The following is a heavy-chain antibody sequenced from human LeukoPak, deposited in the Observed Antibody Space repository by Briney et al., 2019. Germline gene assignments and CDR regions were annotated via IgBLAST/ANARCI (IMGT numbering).Heavy chain of an antibody. Sequence: ASVKVSCKASGYTFTAYYLNWVRQAPGRGLEWLGWIHPSSGVAKLPQRFQGRVTMARDTSITTAYMELSSLRSDDTAVYYCARSPPIWNYVDYFDYWGQGVLVSVSS. D-gene: IGHD1-7*01. V-gene: IGHV1-2*02. CDR2: IHPSSGVA. CDR1: GYTFTAYY. CDR3: ARSPPIWNYVDYFDY. J-gene: IGHJ4*02.